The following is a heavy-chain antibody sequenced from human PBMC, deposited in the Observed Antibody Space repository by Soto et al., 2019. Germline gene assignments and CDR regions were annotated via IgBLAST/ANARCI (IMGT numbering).Heavy chain of an antibody. CDR3: AREGFPGPEEMGYRYFDY. CDR2: IYYSGST. Sequence: PSETLSLTCTVSGGSISSYYWSWIRQPPWKGLEWIGYIYYSGSTNYNPSLKSRVTISVDTSKNEFSLKLSSVTAADTAVYYCAREGFPGPEEMGYRYFDYWGQGTLVTVSS. CDR1: GGSISSYY. V-gene: IGHV4-59*01. J-gene: IGHJ4*02. D-gene: IGHD2-2*02.